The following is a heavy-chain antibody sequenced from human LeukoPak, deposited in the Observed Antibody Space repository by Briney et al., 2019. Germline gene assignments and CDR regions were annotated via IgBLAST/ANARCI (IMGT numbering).Heavy chain of an antibody. CDR1: GGSISSYY. V-gene: IGHV4-59*12. D-gene: IGHD3-3*01. J-gene: IGHJ3*02. Sequence: SETLSLTCTVSGGSISSYYWSWIRQPPGKGLEWIGYIYYSGSTNYNPSLKSRVTISVDTSKNQFSLKLSSVTAADTAVYYCARPKGYDFWSGYPDAFDIWGQGTMVTVSS. CDR3: ARPKGYDFWSGYPDAFDI. CDR2: IYYSGST.